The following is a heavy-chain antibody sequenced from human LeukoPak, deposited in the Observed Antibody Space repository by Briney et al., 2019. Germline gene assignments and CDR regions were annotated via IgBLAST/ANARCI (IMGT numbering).Heavy chain of an antibody. J-gene: IGHJ5*02. CDR1: GFNFNNYW. Sequence: GGSLRLSCAASGFNFNNYWMHWVRQTPGKGLEWVSRINSDGSTTTYADSVKGRFTISRDNTKNMLYLQMNSLTAEDTAMYYCASLSQYSSAWFDPWGQGTLVTVSS. CDR3: ASLSQYSSAWFDP. D-gene: IGHD3-9*01. V-gene: IGHV3-74*01. CDR2: INSDGSTT.